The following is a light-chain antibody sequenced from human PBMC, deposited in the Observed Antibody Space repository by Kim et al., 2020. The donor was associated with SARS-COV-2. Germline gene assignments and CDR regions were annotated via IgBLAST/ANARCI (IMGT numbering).Light chain of an antibody. J-gene: IGKJ1*01. CDR1: QNSNAW. V-gene: IGKV1-12*01. Sequence: SVGDRVTITCRASQNSNAWLAWYQQKPGKAPKLLIYAASSLQSGVPSRFSGSGSGTAFTLTIARLQPDDSATYYCQQANSFPPFTFGQGTKVEIK. CDR2: AAS. CDR3: QQANSFPPFT.